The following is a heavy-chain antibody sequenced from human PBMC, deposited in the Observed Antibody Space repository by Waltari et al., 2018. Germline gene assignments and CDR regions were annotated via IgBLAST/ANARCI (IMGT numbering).Heavy chain of an antibody. V-gene: IGHV1-69*13. Sequence: QVQLVQSGAEVKKPGSSVKVSCKASGGTFSSYAISWVRQAPGQGLEWMGGSIPIFGTANYAQKVKGRVTITADESTGTAYMELSSLRSEDTAVYYCQAAAGTGYGMDVWGQGTTVTVSS. CDR1: GGTFSSYA. J-gene: IGHJ6*02. D-gene: IGHD6-13*01. CDR3: QAAAGTGYGMDV. CDR2: SIPIFGTA.